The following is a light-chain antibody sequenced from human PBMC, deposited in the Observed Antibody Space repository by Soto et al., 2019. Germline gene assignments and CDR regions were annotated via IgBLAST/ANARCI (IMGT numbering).Light chain of an antibody. CDR1: QSVSSNF. V-gene: IGKV3-20*01. J-gene: IGKJ4*01. CDR2: SAS. CDR3: RQYGRSLGFA. Sequence: IVLKQSPGTLSLSPGERATLSCTAIQSVSSNFLAWYQEKPGQTPRLLIYSASSRAAGIPVRFSGSGSGTDFTLTISRLEPEDFAVYYCRQYGRSLGFAFGEGTKVDIK.